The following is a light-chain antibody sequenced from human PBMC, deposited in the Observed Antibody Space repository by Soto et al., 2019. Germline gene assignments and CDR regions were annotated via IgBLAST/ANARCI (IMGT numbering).Light chain of an antibody. CDR2: GAS. CDR1: QDISTN. J-gene: IGKJ1*01. CDR3: QQYDNWLRT. Sequence: EIVMTQSPATLSVSPGERATLSCRASQDISTNLAWYQQKPGQAPRLLIYGASTRASGIPARFSGSGSGTDFTLTISSLQSEDFAVYYCQQYDNWLRTFGKGTKVEIK. V-gene: IGKV3-15*01.